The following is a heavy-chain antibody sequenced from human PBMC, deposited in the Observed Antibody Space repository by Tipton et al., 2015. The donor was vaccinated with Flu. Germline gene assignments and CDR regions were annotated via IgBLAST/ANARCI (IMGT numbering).Heavy chain of an antibody. CDR1: GYTFNDYY. CDR3: AREAGVVGSDY. Sequence: QLVQSGAEVQKPGASVKVSCKASGYTFNDYYMHWVRQAPGQGLEWVGWINPQGGGTNYAQKFQGRVTMTRDTSINTAFMELSRLRSDDTAVYYCAREAGVVGSDYWGQGTLVTVSS. D-gene: IGHD3-3*01. J-gene: IGHJ4*02. CDR2: INPQGGGT. V-gene: IGHV1-2*02.